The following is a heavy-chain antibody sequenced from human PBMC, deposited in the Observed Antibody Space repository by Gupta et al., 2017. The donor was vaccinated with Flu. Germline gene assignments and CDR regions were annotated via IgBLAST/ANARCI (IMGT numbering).Heavy chain of an antibody. V-gene: IGHV1-2*02. Sequence: QVQLVQSGADLTKPGASVKVSCKASGYTFTDYYIHWVRQAPGQGLEWMGWINPDRGDTNFAQKFRGRVTMTRYTSINTAYLEMSSLRPDDTALYFCAREKAGRPIRGMIIWSHWGQGTLVSVSS. D-gene: IGHD3-10*01. CDR2: INPDRGDT. CDR3: AREKAGRPIRGMIIWSH. CDR1: GYTFTDYY. J-gene: IGHJ4*02.